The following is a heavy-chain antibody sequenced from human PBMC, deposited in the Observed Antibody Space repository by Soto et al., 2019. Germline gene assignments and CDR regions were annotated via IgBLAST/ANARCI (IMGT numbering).Heavy chain of an antibody. V-gene: IGHV4-59*01. CDR2: IYYTGST. Sequence: SETLSLTCSVSGGSISIYYWTWIRQSPGRGLEWIGDIYYTGSTNYNPSLESRVTISLDTSKNQFSLRLTSVTAADTAVYYCERVGSGFVRGFDYWGQGTLVTVSS. J-gene: IGHJ4*02. CDR1: GGSISIYY. CDR3: ERVGSGFVRGFDY. D-gene: IGHD5-12*01.